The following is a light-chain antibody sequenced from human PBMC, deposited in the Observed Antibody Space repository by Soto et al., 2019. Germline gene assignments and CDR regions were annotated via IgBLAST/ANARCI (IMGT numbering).Light chain of an antibody. CDR1: PSDIGNFNY. V-gene: IGLV2-8*01. J-gene: IGLJ1*01. CDR3: SSYRGCNNVGV. Sequence: QSVLTQPPSASGSPGQSVIISCTGSPSDIGNFNYISWYQHHPGTAPKLILYEVTKRPSGVPDRVSGSKSGNTASRTGSGRQVEDEAEYFGSSYRGCNNVGVVGTGTKRTGL. CDR2: EVT.